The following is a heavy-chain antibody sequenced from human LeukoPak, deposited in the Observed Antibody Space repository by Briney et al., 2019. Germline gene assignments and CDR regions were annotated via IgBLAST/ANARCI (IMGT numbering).Heavy chain of an antibody. D-gene: IGHD6-6*01. CDR1: GGSFGGYY. CDR2: INHSGST. Sequence: SETLSLTCAVYGGSFGGYYWSWIRQPPGKGLEWIGEINHSGSTNYNPSLKSRVTISVDTSKNQFSLKLSSVTAADTAVYYCARAVSSSPYYYYYYMDVWGKGTTVTVSS. CDR3: ARAVSSSPYYYYYYMDV. J-gene: IGHJ6*03. V-gene: IGHV4-34*01.